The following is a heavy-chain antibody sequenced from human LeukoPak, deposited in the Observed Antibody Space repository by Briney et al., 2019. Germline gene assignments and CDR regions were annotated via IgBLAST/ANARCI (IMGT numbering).Heavy chain of an antibody. CDR1: GFTFSSYG. J-gene: IGHJ4*02. Sequence: GGSLRLSCAASGFTFSSYGMHWVRQAPGKGLEWVAFIRYDGSNKYYADSVKGRFTISRDNSKNTLFLQMNSLRAEDTAVYYCAKVERFVLKVSNFDYWGQGTLVTVSS. CDR3: AKVERFVLKVSNFDY. D-gene: IGHD2-8*01. CDR2: IRYDGSNK. V-gene: IGHV3-30*02.